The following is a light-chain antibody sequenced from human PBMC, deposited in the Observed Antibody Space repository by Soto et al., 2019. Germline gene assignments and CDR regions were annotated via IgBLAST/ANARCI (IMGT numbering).Light chain of an antibody. V-gene: IGKV1-39*01. CDR2: AAS. Sequence: DLQMNQSPSSLSASVGDRVSITCRAGQTIGTSLNWYQQKAGKAPQLLLYAASMLQSGVPSRFSGSGSGTDFTLTISSLQPEDFATYYCQQSYTVPKTFGQGTKVDFK. CDR1: QTIGTS. J-gene: IGKJ1*01. CDR3: QQSYTVPKT.